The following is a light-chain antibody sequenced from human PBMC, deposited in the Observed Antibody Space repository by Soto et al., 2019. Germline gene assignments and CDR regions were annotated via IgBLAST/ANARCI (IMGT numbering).Light chain of an antibody. CDR2: GAS. CDR1: QDISSN. Sequence: EVVMTQSPATLSVSPGERATLSCRASQDISSNLAWYQKKPGQAPSLLITGASARAPGVPVRFSGSGSGTEFTLTISSLQSEDFAVYYCHQYNNWPRTFGQGTRTEIK. J-gene: IGKJ1*01. CDR3: HQYNNWPRT. V-gene: IGKV3-15*01.